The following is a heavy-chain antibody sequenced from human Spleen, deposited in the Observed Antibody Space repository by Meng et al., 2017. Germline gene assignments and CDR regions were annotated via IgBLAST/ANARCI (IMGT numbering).Heavy chain of an antibody. V-gene: IGHV3-33*01. CDR1: GFTFSRFG. Sequence: GGSLRLSCAASGFTFSRFGMHWVRQAPGKGLEWLAVIWFDGINNYYADSVKGRFTISRDNSKNTLYLQMNSMRAEDTAVYYCARDRLTNPLLCMEVWGQGTTVTVSS. CDR3: ARDRLTNPLLCMEV. CDR2: IWFDGINN. D-gene: IGHD6-25*01. J-gene: IGHJ6*02.